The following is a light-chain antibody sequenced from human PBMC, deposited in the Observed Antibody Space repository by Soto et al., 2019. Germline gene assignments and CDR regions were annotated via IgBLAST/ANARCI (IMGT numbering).Light chain of an antibody. CDR3: QQYGRSPLP. CDR1: QSGTSNY. CDR2: GAS. V-gene: IGKV3-20*01. Sequence: EIVLTQSPGALSLSPGERATLSCRASQSGTSNYLAWYQQKRGQAPSLRIDGASTRYTGIPDRLSGSGSGTDFPLTIIRLEPEDFAVYYCQQYGRSPLPFGGGNTVEIK. J-gene: IGKJ4*01.